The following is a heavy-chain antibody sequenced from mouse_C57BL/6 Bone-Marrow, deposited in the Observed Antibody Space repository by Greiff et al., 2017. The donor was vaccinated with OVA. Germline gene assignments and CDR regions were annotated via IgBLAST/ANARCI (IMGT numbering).Heavy chain of an antibody. Sequence: QVQLQQSGPGLVQPSQSLSITCTVSGFSLTSYGVPWVPQSPGKGLEWLGVIWSGGSTDYNAAFISRLSISKDNSKSQVFFKMNSLQADDTAIYYCARNDYDYDGGYAMDYWGQGTSVTVSS. CDR1: GFSLTSYG. CDR3: ARNDYDYDGGYAMDY. V-gene: IGHV2-2*01. D-gene: IGHD2-4*01. CDR2: IWSGGST. J-gene: IGHJ4*01.